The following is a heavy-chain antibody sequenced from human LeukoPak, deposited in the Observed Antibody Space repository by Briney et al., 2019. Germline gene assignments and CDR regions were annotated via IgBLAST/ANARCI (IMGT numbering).Heavy chain of an antibody. J-gene: IGHJ3*02. CDR2: IYPGDSGT. CDR1: GYTFTSYW. D-gene: IGHD3-22*01. V-gene: IGHV5-51*01. Sequence: GESLKISCEGSGYTFTSYWIGWVRQMPAKGLECMGFIYPGDSGTRYSPSFQGQVTISADKSIFTAYLQWSSLKASHTAMYYCARHGPSSDSSDYFAFDIWGQGTMVTVSS. CDR3: ARHGPSSDSSDYFAFDI.